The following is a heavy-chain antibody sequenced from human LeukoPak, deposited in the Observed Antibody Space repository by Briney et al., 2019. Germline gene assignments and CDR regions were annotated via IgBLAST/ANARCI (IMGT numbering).Heavy chain of an antibody. CDR1: GFTFSTYA. V-gene: IGHV3-23*01. CDR2: ISGDDGST. CDR3: AKDISQGYTYGFIEQDF. J-gene: IGHJ4*02. Sequence: GGSLRLSCAASGFTFSTYAMSWVRQALGKGLEWVSAISGDDGSTYYADSLKGRFTISRDNSKNTLYLQMNSLRAEDTAVYYCAKDISQGYTYGFIEQDFWGQGTPVTVSS. D-gene: IGHD5-18*01.